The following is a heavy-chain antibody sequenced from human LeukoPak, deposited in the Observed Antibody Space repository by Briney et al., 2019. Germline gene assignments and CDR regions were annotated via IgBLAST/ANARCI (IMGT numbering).Heavy chain of an antibody. CDR2: ISSSSRDI. J-gene: IGHJ4*02. V-gene: IGHV3-21*01. Sequence: GGSLRLSCAASGFTFSSYTMNWVRQAPGKGLEWVAAISSSSRDIFYADSVKGRFSISRDNTHSSLSLRMNSLGAEDTAVYYCAREGRGYKVAKFDYWGQGTLVTVSS. CDR3: AREGRGYKVAKFDY. D-gene: IGHD3-22*01. CDR1: GFTFSSYT.